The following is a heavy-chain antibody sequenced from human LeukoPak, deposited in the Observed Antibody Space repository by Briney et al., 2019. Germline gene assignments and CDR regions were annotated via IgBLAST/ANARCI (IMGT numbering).Heavy chain of an antibody. CDR3: ARGPGGYYYYGMDV. Sequence: GGSLRLSSAASGFTFSSYGMHWVRQAPGKGLEWVAVIWYDGSNKYYADSVKGRFAISRDNSKNTLYLQMNSMRAEDTAVYYCARGPGGYYYYGMDVWGQGTTVTVSS. J-gene: IGHJ6*02. CDR2: IWYDGSNK. CDR1: GFTFSSYG. D-gene: IGHD1-26*01. V-gene: IGHV3-33*01.